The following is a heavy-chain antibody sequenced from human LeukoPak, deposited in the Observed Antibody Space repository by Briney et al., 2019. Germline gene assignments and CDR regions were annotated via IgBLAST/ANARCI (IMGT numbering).Heavy chain of an antibody. D-gene: IGHD3-9*01. CDR1: GFTFSSYA. V-gene: IGHV3-23*01. Sequence: GSLRLSCAASGFTFSSYAMSWVRQPPGKGLELVSAISGSGGSTYYADSVKGRFTISRDNSKNTLYLQMNSLRAEDTAVYYCAKDLDFLTGTFDYWGQGTLVTVSS. CDR3: AKDLDFLTGTFDY. CDR2: ISGSGGST. J-gene: IGHJ4*02.